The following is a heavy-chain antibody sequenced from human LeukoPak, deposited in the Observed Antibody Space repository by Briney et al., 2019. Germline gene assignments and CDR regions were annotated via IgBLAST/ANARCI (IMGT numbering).Heavy chain of an antibody. D-gene: IGHD4-17*01. V-gene: IGHV3-23*01. CDR3: AKSHDYGDYGGGYY. CDR2: ISGSGGST. J-gene: IGHJ4*02. Sequence: GGSLRLSCAASGFTFSSYAMSWVRQAPGKGLEWVSAISGSGGSTYYADSVKGRFTISRDNSKNTLYLQMNSLRAEDTAVYYCAKSHDYGDYGGGYYWGPGTLVTVSS. CDR1: GFTFSSYA.